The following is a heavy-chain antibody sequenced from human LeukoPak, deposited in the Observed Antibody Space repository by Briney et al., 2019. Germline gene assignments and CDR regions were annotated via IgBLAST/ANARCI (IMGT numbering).Heavy chain of an antibody. CDR2: ISAYNGKT. Sequence: ASVRVSCKASGFSFTSYGFSWVRQAPGQGVEWMGWISAYNGKTNYAQKFQGRVTMTTDTSTTTVYMDLRSLRSDDTAVYFCARGGALTSFDSWGQGTLITVSS. V-gene: IGHV1-18*01. D-gene: IGHD1-26*01. J-gene: IGHJ4*02. CDR3: ARGGALTSFDS. CDR1: GFSFTSYG.